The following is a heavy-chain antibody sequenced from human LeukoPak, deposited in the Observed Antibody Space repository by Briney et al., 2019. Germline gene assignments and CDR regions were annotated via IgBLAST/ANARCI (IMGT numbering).Heavy chain of an antibody. CDR3: ARERWHCRGNDCYSVYYYGLDV. J-gene: IGHJ6*02. CDR2: FDPEDGET. CDR1: GYTLTELS. Sequence: ASVKVSCKVSGYTLTELSMHWVRQAPGKGLEWMGGFDPEDGETIYAQKFQGRVTMTEDTSTDTAYMELSSLRSEDTAVYYCARERWHCRGNDCYSVYYYGLDVWGQGTTVIVSS. D-gene: IGHD2-15*01. V-gene: IGHV1-24*01.